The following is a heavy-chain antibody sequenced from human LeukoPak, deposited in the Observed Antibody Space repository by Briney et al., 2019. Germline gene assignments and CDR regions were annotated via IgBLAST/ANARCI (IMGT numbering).Heavy chain of an antibody. CDR1: GGSISSRSYY. D-gene: IGHD6-19*01. CDR2: IYYSGST. Sequence: PSETLSLTCTVSGGSISSRSYYWGWIRQPPGKGLEWIGSIYYSGSTYYNPSLKSRVTISVDTSKNQFSLKLSSVTAADTAVYYCARRSVVAGLGAFDIWGQGTMVTVSS. V-gene: IGHV4-39*01. J-gene: IGHJ3*02. CDR3: ARRSVVAGLGAFDI.